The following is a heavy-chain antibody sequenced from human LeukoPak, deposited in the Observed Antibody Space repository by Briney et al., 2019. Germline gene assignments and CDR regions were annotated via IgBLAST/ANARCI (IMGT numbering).Heavy chain of an antibody. D-gene: IGHD6-19*01. CDR2: ISGSGVST. V-gene: IGHV3-23*01. J-gene: IGHJ4*02. CDR3: AKVTPGIAVAGAFDH. CDR1: GFTFTSYP. Sequence: SGGSLRLSCAASGFTFTSYPMTWVRQAPGKGLEWVSAISGSGVSTYYADSVKGRFTISRDNSKNTVYLQMNSLRAEDTAVYYCAKVTPGIAVAGAFDHWGQGTLVTVSS.